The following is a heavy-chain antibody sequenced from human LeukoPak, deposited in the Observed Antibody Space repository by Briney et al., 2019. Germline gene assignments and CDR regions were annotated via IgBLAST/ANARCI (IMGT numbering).Heavy chain of an antibody. V-gene: IGHV3-30-3*01. D-gene: IGHD3-22*01. CDR2: ISYDGSNK. CDR1: GFTFSSYA. J-gene: IGHJ3*02. Sequence: GGSLRLSCAASGFTFSSYAMHWVRQAPGKGLEWVAVISYDGSNKYYADSVKGRFTISRDNSKNTLYLQMNSLRAEDTAVYYCAREVITMIVVVTHDAFDIWGQGTMVTVSS. CDR3: AREVITMIVVVTHDAFDI.